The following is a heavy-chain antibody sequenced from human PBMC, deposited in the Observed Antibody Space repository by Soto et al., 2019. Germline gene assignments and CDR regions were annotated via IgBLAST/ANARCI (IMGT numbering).Heavy chain of an antibody. CDR2: ISGSGGTT. Sequence: EVQLLESGGGLVQPGRSLRLSCAASGFTFSNYAMSWVRQAPGQGLDWVSAISGSGGTTYYADSVKGRFTTSRDNSKNTLFLQMNSLRAEDAAVYYCAKFFVETGSNSGWPWSFHYRGQGTLVTVSS. CDR3: AKFFVETGSNSGWPWSFHY. V-gene: IGHV3-23*01. D-gene: IGHD6-25*01. CDR1: GFTFSNYA. J-gene: IGHJ4*02.